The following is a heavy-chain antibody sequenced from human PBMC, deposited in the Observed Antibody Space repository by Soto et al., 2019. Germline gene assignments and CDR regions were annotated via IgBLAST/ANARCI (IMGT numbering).Heavy chain of an antibody. Sequence: QVPLVQSGAEVKKPGSSVTVSCKASGGTFSSYAIHWVRQAPGQGLEWMGGIIPMYGPAKYAQRFQRRVTITADESTTTVSMELTSLTSQDTAVYYCARVTSMVRGVIANWFDPWGHGTLVTVSS. CDR3: ARVTSMVRGVIANWFDP. J-gene: IGHJ5*02. CDR1: GGTFSSYA. D-gene: IGHD3-10*01. V-gene: IGHV1-69*01. CDR2: IIPMYGPA.